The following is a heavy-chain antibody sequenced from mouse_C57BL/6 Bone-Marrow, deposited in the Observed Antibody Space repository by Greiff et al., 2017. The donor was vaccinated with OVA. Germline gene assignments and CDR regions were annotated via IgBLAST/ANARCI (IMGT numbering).Heavy chain of an antibody. D-gene: IGHD1-1*01. V-gene: IGHV14-3*01. CDR2: IDPANGTT. CDR1: GFNIKNTY. J-gene: IGHJ3*01. CDR3: AIESPYYYGSSFTSFAY. Sequence: VQLQQSVAELVRPGASVKLSCTASGFNIKNTYMHWVKQRPEQGLEWIGRIDPANGTTKYAPKFQGKATITADTYSNTAYLQLSSLTSEDTAIYYCAIESPYYYGSSFTSFAYWGQGTLVTVSA.